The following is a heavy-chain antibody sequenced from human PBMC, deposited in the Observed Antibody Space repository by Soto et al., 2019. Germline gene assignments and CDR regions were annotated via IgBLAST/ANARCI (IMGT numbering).Heavy chain of an antibody. CDR3: ARDRGYYDSSGYFDY. D-gene: IGHD3-22*01. Sequence: GGSLRLSCAASVFIFSDYYMSWIRQAPGKGLEWISYISSSDNIIYYADSVKGRFTISRDNAKNSLYLQMNSLRAEDTAVYYCARDRGYYDSSGYFDYWGQGTLVTVSS. J-gene: IGHJ4*02. V-gene: IGHV3-11*01. CDR2: ISSSDNII. CDR1: VFIFSDYY.